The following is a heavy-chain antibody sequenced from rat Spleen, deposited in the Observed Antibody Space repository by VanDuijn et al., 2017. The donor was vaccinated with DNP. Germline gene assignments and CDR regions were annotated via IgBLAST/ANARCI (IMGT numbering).Heavy chain of an antibody. Sequence: QVQLKESGPGLVQPSQTLSLACTVSGFSLTSYHVHWVRQPPGESLVWMGTIWAGGSINYNSAIQSRLSISRDTSKSQVFLKMNSLQPEDAGTYYCARHVYAHYFDYWGQGVMVTVSS. CDR3: ARHVYAHYFDY. D-gene: IGHD1-11*01. CDR1: GFSLTSYH. V-gene: IGHV2-72*01. CDR2: IWAGGSI. J-gene: IGHJ2*01.